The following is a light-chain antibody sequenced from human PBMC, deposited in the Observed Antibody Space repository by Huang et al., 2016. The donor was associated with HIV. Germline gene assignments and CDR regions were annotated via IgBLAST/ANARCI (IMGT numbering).Light chain of an antibody. J-gene: IGKJ2*01. Sequence: IVMTQSPGTLSVSPGERATLSCRARQSVGRTVAWYQQTPGPSPRLLIYGASTRATGSPARCSGRGAGTEFTLTISSLQSEDFAVYYCQQYYKLYTFGQGTKLEIK. CDR1: QSVGRT. CDR3: QQYYKLYT. V-gene: IGKV3-15*01. CDR2: GAS.